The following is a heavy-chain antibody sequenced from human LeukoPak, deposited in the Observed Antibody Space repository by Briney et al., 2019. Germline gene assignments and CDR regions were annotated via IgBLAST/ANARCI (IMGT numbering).Heavy chain of an antibody. Sequence: GGSLRLSCAASGFTFSSYAMSWVRQAPGKGLEWVSAISGSGGSTYYADSVKGRFTISRDNSKNTLYLQMNSQRAEDTAVYYCAKASRRWETHDAFDIWGQGTMVTVSS. J-gene: IGHJ3*02. CDR1: GFTFSSYA. CDR2: ISGSGGST. CDR3: AKASRRWETHDAFDI. D-gene: IGHD1-26*01. V-gene: IGHV3-23*01.